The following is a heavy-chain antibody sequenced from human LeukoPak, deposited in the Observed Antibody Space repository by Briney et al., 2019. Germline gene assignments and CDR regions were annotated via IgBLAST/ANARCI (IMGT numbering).Heavy chain of an antibody. CDR3: ARKIAYNGYGV. CDR1: GGTFSSYA. D-gene: IGHD5-18*01. V-gene: IGHV1-69*05. J-gene: IGHJ4*02. Sequence: SVKVSCKASGGTFSSYAISWVRQAPGQGLEWMGGIIPIFGTANYAQKFQGRVTMTRNTSISTAYMELSSLRSEDTAVYYCARKIAYNGYGVWGQGTLVTVSS. CDR2: IIPIFGTA.